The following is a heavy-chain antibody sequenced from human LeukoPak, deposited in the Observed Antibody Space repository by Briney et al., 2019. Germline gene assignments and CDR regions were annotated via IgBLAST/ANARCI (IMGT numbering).Heavy chain of an antibody. V-gene: IGHV3-21*01. D-gene: IGHD2-2*01. CDR2: ISSSSSYI. J-gene: IGHJ4*02. CDR1: GFTFSSYS. Sequence: GGSLRLPCAASGFTFSSYSMNWVRPAPGKGLEWVSSISSSSSYIYYADSVKGRFTISRDNAKNSLYLQMNSLRAEDTAVYYCARGPRGYCSSTSCYPFFYWGQGTLVTVSS. CDR3: ARGPRGYCSSTSCYPFFY.